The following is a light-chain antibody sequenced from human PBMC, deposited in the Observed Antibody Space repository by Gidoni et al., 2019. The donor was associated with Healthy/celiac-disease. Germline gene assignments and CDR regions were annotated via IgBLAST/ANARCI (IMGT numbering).Light chain of an antibody. CDR2: SNN. Sequence: QSVLTQPPSASGTPRQRVTISWSGSSSNIGSNTVNWYQQLPGTAPKLLIYSNNQRPSGVPDRFSGSKSGTSASLAISGLQSEDEADYYCAAWDDSLNGLFGGGTKLTVL. CDR3: AAWDDSLNGL. CDR1: SSNIGSNT. V-gene: IGLV1-44*01. J-gene: IGLJ3*02.